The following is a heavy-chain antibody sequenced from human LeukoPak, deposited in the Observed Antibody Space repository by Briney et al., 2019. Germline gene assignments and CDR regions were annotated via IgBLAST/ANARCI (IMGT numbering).Heavy chain of an antibody. J-gene: IGHJ6*02. CDR2: ISGSGGST. Sequence: GGSLRLSCVASRFQFSSYAMSWGRQAPGKGLEWVSGISGSGGSTYYADSVKGRFTISRDNSKNTLYLLMNSPRVEDTAVYYCAKGGPDYGDYYYHGMDVWGQGTTVTVSS. D-gene: IGHD4-17*01. V-gene: IGHV3-23*01. CDR1: RFQFSSYA. CDR3: AKGGPDYGDYYYHGMDV.